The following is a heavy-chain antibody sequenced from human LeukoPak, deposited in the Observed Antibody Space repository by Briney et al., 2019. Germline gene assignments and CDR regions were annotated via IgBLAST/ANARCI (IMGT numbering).Heavy chain of an antibody. CDR2: ISGSGGST. J-gene: IGHJ5*02. Sequence: GGSLRLSCAASGFTFSSYAMSWVRQAPGKGLEWVSAISGSGGSTYYADSVKGRFTISRDNSKNTLYLHMNSLRAEDTAVYYCAKVKKPAAIHRVGNWFDPWGQGTLVTVSS. V-gene: IGHV3-23*01. CDR3: AKVKKPAAIHRVGNWFDP. CDR1: GFTFSSYA. D-gene: IGHD2-2*02.